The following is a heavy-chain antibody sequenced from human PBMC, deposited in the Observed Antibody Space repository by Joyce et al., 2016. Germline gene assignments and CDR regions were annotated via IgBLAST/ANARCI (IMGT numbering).Heavy chain of an antibody. V-gene: IGHV3-21*01. CDR3: AGGVVYDFHI. CDR2: ISSSSAYI. D-gene: IGHD2-8*01. Sequence: EVQLVESGGGLVKLGGSLRLSCAASGFTFYSYSMNWFRQAPGKGLEWVSSISSSSAYIYYTDSVKGRFTISRDNAKNSLYLQMNSLRAEDTAVYYCAGGVVYDFHIWGRGTMVTVSS. J-gene: IGHJ3*02. CDR1: GFTFYSYS.